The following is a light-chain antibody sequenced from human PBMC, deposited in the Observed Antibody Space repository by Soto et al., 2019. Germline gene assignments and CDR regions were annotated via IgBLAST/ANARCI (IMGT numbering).Light chain of an antibody. CDR3: LSYTSANTRV. V-gene: IGLV2-14*01. CDR1: SIDVGAYNY. CDR2: EVN. J-gene: IGLJ3*02. Sequence: QSALTQPASVSGSPGESITISCTGTSIDVGAYNYVSWYQQHPGKAPKLMIYEVNNRPSGVSNRFSGSKSGNTASLTISGLQPEDEDDYYCLSYTSANTRVFGGGTKLTVL.